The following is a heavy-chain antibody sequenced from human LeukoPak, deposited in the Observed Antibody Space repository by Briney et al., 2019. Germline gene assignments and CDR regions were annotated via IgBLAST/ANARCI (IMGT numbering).Heavy chain of an antibody. D-gene: IGHD5-24*01. J-gene: IGHJ6*03. CDR2: IIPIFGTA. Sequence: SVKVSCKASGGTFSSYAISWVRQAPGQGLEWMGGIIPIFGTANYAQKFQGRVTITADESTSTAYMELSSLRSEDTAVYYCARDLMAVPNYYYMDVWGKGTTVTVSS. CDR3: ARDLMAVPNYYYMDV. V-gene: IGHV1-69*13. CDR1: GGTFSSYA.